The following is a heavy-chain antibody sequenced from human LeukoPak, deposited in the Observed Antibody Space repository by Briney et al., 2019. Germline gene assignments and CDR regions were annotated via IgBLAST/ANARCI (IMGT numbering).Heavy chain of an antibody. Sequence: SEALSLTCTVSDGSITTYYWSWIRQPPGKGLEWIGYIYNSGSTGSTNSSPSLKSRVTVSVDTSKSQFSLRLNSVTAADTAVYYCARGRGPATMAGTFDSWGPGTLVTVSS. J-gene: IGHJ4*02. CDR2: IYNSGSTGST. D-gene: IGHD6-19*01. CDR3: ARGRGPATMAGTFDS. CDR1: DGSITTYY. V-gene: IGHV4-59*01.